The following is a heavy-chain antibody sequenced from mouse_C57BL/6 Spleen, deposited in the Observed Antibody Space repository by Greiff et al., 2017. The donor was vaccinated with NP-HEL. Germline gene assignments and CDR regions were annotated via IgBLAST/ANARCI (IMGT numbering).Heavy chain of an antibody. CDR1: GFTFSDYY. CDR3: ARDREQYYFDY. J-gene: IGHJ2*01. CDR2: INYDGSST. D-gene: IGHD3-3*01. V-gene: IGHV5-16*01. Sequence: EVHLVESEGGLVQPGSSMKLSCTASGFTFSDYYMAWVRQVPEKGLEWVANINYDGSSTYYLDSLKSRFIISRDNAKNILYLQMSSLKSEDTATYYCARDREQYYFDYWGQGTTLTVSS.